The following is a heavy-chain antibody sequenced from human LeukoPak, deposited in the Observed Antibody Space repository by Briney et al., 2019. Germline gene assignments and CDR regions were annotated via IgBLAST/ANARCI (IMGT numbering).Heavy chain of an antibody. Sequence: GRSLRLSCAASGFSFSYYDMDWVRQAPGKGLEWVSVISYDGSSKYYADSVKDRFTISRDNAKNSLYLQMNSLRAEDTAVYYCARDLHRDGVNWPYFDYWGQGTLVTVSS. CDR1: GFSFSYYD. V-gene: IGHV3-30*03. CDR2: ISYDGSSK. D-gene: IGHD5-24*01. CDR3: ARDLHRDGVNWPYFDY. J-gene: IGHJ4*02.